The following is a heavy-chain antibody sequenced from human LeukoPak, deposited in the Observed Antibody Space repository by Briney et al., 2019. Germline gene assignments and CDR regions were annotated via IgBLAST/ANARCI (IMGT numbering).Heavy chain of an antibody. D-gene: IGHD6-13*01. J-gene: IGHJ4*02. CDR3: AREGIAAAGDY. V-gene: IGHV3-20*04. Sequence: GGSLRLSCAASGFTFDDYGMSWVRQAPGKGLEWVSGINWNGGNTGYADSVKGRFTISRDNAKNSLYLQMNSLRAEDTGVYYCAREGIAAAGDYWGQGTLVTVSS. CDR1: GFTFDDYG. CDR2: INWNGGNT.